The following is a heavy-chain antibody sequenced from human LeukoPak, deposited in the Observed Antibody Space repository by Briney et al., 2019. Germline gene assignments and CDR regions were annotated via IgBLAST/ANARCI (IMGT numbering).Heavy chain of an antibody. Sequence: GGSLRLSCAASGFTLSSYAMHWVRQAPGKGLEWVAVISYDGSNKYYADSVKGRFTISRDNSKNTLYLQMNSLRAEDTAVYYCATCRCPEAAFQHWGQGTLVTVSS. D-gene: IGHD6-19*01. V-gene: IGHV3-30*04. J-gene: IGHJ1*01. CDR3: ATCRCPEAAFQH. CDR1: GFTLSSYA. CDR2: ISYDGSNK.